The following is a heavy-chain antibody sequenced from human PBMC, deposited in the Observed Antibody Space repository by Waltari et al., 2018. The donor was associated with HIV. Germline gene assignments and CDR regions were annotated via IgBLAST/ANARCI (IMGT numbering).Heavy chain of an antibody. Sequence: QVQLQESGPGLVKPSETLSLTCTVSGGSISTNDYYWGWIRQPPGKGLEWIGTIFYSGSTYYNPSLRSRVTISVDTSKNQFSLKLTSLTAADTAVYYCASQRGYFDNWGPGNPGHRLL. J-gene: IGHJ4*02. V-gene: IGHV4-39*01. CDR1: GGSISTNDYY. CDR2: IFYSGST. CDR3: ASQRGYFDN.